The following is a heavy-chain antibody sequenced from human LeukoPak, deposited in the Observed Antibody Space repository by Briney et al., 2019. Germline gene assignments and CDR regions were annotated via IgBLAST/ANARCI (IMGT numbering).Heavy chain of an antibody. D-gene: IGHD3-9*01. Sequence: ASVKVSCKASGYTFTGYYMHWVRQAPGQGLEWMGWINPNSGGTNYAQKFQGRVTMTRDTSISTAYMELSRLRSDDTAVYYCAREYYDILTGNPYYYYYMDVWGKGTTVTISS. CDR3: AREYYDILTGNPYYYYYMDV. V-gene: IGHV1-2*02. CDR2: INPNSGGT. CDR1: GYTFTGYY. J-gene: IGHJ6*03.